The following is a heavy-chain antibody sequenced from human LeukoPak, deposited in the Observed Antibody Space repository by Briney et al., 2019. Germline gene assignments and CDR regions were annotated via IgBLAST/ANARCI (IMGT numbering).Heavy chain of an antibody. V-gene: IGHV3-23*01. CDR3: AKASRVGLELGGYFDY. CDR1: GFTFSSYA. D-gene: IGHD1-7*01. CDR2: ISGSGGST. J-gene: IGHJ4*02. Sequence: PGGSLRLSCAASGFTFSSYAMSWVRQAPGKGLEWVSAISGSGGSTYYADSVKGRFTISRDNSKNTLYLQMNSLRAEDTAVYYCAKASRVGLELGGYFDYWGQGTLVTVSS.